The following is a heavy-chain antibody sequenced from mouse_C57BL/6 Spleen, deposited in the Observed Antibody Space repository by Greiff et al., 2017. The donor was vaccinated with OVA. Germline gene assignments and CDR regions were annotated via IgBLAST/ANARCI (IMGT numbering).Heavy chain of an antibody. V-gene: IGHV1-22*01. J-gene: IGHJ1*03. D-gene: IGHD1-1*01. CDR2: INPNNGGT. CDR1: GYTFTDYN. CDR3: ARGDGSRYFDV. Sequence: EVHLVESGPELVKPGASVKMSCKASGYTFTDYNMHWVKQSHGKSLEWIGYINPNNGGTSYNQKFKGKATLTVNKSSSTAYMELRSLTSEDSAVYYCARGDGSRYFDVWGTGTTVTVSS.